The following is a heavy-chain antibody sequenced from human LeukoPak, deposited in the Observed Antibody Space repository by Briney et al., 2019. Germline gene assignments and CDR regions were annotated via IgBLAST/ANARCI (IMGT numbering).Heavy chain of an antibody. CDR1: GGSISSSNW. CDR3: AEYDILTHDAFDI. Sequence: SGTLSLTFAVSGGSISSSNWWSWVRQSPGKGLEWIGEIYHSGSTNYNPSLKSRVTISVDKSKNQFSPKLSSVTAADTAVYYCAEYDILTHDAFDIWGQGTMVTVSS. J-gene: IGHJ3*02. CDR2: IYHSGST. D-gene: IGHD3-9*01. V-gene: IGHV4-4*02.